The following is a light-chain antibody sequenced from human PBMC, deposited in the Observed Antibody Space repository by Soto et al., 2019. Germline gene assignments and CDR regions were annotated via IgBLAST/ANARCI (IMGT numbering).Light chain of an antibody. J-gene: IGKJ2*01. V-gene: IGKV1-27*01. CDR2: TAS. Sequence: DIQMTQSPSSLSASVGDRVTITCRASQGIRNYLAWYQQKPGKVPKLLIYTASTLQSGVPSRFSGSGSGTDFTLTISSLQPEDVATYSCQKYSGPPYTFGQGTKLEIK. CDR3: QKYSGPPYT. CDR1: QGIRNY.